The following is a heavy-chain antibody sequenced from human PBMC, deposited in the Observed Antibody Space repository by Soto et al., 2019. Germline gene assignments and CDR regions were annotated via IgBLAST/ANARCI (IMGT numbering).Heavy chain of an antibody. CDR3: ARGGWYVDF. V-gene: IGHV4-59*01. CDR1: GDSMSGSY. Sequence: PSETLSLTCTVSGDSMSGSYWSWIRQSPGKGLEWIGYIYFSGSTSYNPSLKSRVTMSVDTSKNLFSLKMTSVTAADTAVYFCARGGWYVDFWGQGTVVTVSS. J-gene: IGHJ4*02. D-gene: IGHD1-26*01. CDR2: IYFSGST.